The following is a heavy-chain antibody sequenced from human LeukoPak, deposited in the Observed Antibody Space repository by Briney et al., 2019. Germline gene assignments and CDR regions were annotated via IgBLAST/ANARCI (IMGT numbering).Heavy chain of an antibody. J-gene: IGHJ4*02. V-gene: IGHV3-23*01. CDR2: ISGSGGST. D-gene: IGHD3-9*01. Sequence: GGSLRLSCAASGFTFSSYGMSWVRQAPGKGLEWVSAISGSGGSTYYADSVKGRFTISRDNAKNSLYLQMNSLRAEDTAVYYCARDYDILTGVDYWGQGTLVTVSS. CDR1: GFTFSSYG. CDR3: ARDYDILTGVDY.